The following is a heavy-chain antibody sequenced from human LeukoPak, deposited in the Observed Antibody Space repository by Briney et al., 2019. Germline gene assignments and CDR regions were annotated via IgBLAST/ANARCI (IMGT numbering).Heavy chain of an antibody. D-gene: IGHD5-24*01. CDR2: INAGDGQT. J-gene: IGHJ4*02. CDR3: ARAGVVEMATIGFDY. V-gene: IGHV1-3*01. Sequence: ASVKVSCKASGYTFTSYAIHWVRQAPGQRLEWMGWINAGDGQTKYSQKFQRRVTITRDTSASTAYMELSSLRSEDTAVYYCARAGVVEMATIGFDYWGQGTLVTVSS. CDR1: GYTFTSYA.